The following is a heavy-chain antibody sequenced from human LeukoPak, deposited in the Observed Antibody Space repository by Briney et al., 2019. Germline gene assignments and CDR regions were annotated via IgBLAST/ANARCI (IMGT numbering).Heavy chain of an antibody. CDR1: GYTFTSYD. CDR3: ARGYGEWFDY. CDR2: INPNSGGT. D-gene: IGHD4-17*01. J-gene: IGHJ4*02. Sequence: ASVKVSCKASGYTFTSYDINWVRQATGQGLEWMGWINPNSGGTNYAQKFQGWVTMTRDTSISTAYMELSRLRSDDTAVYYCARGYGEWFDYWGQGTLVTVSS. V-gene: IGHV1-2*04.